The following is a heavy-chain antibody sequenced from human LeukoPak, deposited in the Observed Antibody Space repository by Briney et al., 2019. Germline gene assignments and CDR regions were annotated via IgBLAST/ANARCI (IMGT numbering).Heavy chain of an antibody. CDR1: GFTFSSYS. CDR2: ISSSSSYI. CDR3: ARVLYSSSSGFDY. Sequence: GGSLRLSCAASGFTFSSYSMNWVRQAPGKGLEWVSSISSSSSYIYYADSVKGRFTISRDNAKNSLYLQMNSLRAEDTAVYYCARVLYSSSSGFDYWGQGTLVTVSS. J-gene: IGHJ4*02. D-gene: IGHD6-6*01. V-gene: IGHV3-21*01.